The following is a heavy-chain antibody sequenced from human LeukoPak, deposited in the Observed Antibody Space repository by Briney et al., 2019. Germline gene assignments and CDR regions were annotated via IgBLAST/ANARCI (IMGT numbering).Heavy chain of an antibody. D-gene: IGHD6-19*01. CDR2: IYHGGST. V-gene: IGHV4-39*01. Sequence: PSETLSLTCTVSGGSISSSSFYWGWIRQPPGKGLEWIGSIYHGGSTYYNPSLKSRVTISVDTSKNQFSLKLSSVTAADTAVYYCARLQQWPTKDSYYFDYWGQGTLVTVSS. CDR1: GGSISSSSFY. CDR3: ARLQQWPTKDSYYFDY. J-gene: IGHJ4*02.